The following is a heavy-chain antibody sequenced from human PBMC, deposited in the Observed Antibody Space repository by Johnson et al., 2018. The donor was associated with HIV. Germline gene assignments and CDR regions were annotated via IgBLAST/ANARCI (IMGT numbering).Heavy chain of an antibody. V-gene: IGHV3-30*04. J-gene: IGHJ3*02. D-gene: IGHD6-25*01. CDR2: ISYDGSNK. CDR1: GLTFSSYV. Sequence: QVQLVESGGGVVRPGGSLRLSCAASGLTFSSYVMHWVRQAPGKGLEWVAVISYDGSNKYYADSVKGRFTISRDNSKNTVYLEMNSLRAEDTAVYYCAKGGIDAFDIWGQGTMVTVSS. CDR3: AKGGIDAFDI.